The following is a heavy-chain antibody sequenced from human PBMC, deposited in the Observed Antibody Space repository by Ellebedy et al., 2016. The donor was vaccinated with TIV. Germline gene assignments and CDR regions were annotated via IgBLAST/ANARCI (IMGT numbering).Heavy chain of an antibody. Sequence: GESLKISCAASGFTFNDYWMHWVRQAPGKGLVWVSRINSDGTYTSHADSVKGRFSISRDNAKNTLFLQMDSLRVEDQALYYCVRDARTHGFDVWGQGTAVTVS. CDR2: INSDGTYT. V-gene: IGHV3-74*01. CDR3: VRDARTHGFDV. CDR1: GFTFNDYW. J-gene: IGHJ3*01.